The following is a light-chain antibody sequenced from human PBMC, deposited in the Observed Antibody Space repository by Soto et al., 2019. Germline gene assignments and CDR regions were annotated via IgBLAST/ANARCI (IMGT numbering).Light chain of an antibody. CDR1: HNDIGTYDY. Sequence: QSALTQPTSVSGSPGQSITISCTGNHNDIGTYDYVSWYQQHPGRAPRLLIHGVTTRPSGISGRFSESKSGLTASLTIYGLQPEDEADYYCSSLTSNRIYVFGPGTKVTVL. J-gene: IGLJ1*01. CDR2: GVT. V-gene: IGLV2-14*03. CDR3: SSLTSNRIYV.